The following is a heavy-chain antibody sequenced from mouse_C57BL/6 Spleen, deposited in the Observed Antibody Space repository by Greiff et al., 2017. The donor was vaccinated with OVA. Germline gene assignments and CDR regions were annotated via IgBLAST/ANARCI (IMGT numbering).Heavy chain of an antibody. CDR2: ISSGSSTI. V-gene: IGHV5-17*01. J-gene: IGHJ2*01. CDR1: GFTFSDYG. CDR3: ARNYYGSSPYYFDY. Sequence: EVNLVESGGGLVKPGGSLKLSCAASGFTFSDYGMHWVRQAPEKGLEWVAYISSGSSTIYYADTVKGRFTISRDNAKNTLFLQMTSLRSEDTAMYYCARNYYGSSPYYFDYWGQGTTLTVSS. D-gene: IGHD1-1*01.